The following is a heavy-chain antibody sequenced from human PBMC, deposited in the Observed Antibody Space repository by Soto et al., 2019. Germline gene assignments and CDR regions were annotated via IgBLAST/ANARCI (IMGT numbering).Heavy chain of an antibody. CDR3: AREGTGTTSYYYNGMDV. V-gene: IGHV1-2*02. J-gene: IGHJ6*02. D-gene: IGHD1-7*01. CDR2: INPNSGGT. CDR1: GYTFTGYY. Sequence: GASVKVSCKASGYTFTGYYMHWVRQAPGQGLEWMGWINPNSGGTNFAQKFQGRVTMTRDTSISTAYMELSRLRSDDTAVYYCAREGTGTTSYYYNGMDVWGQGTTVTVSS.